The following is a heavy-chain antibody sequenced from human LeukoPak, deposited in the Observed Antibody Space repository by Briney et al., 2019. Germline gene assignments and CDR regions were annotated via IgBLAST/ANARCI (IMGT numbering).Heavy chain of an antibody. V-gene: IGHV4-34*01. CDR3: ARDLGGHDFWSGYYTGEYYFDY. J-gene: IGHJ4*02. D-gene: IGHD3-3*01. CDR2: INHSGST. Sequence: SETLSLTCAVYGGSFSGYYWSWIRQPPGKGLEWIGEINHSGSTNYNPSLKSRVTMSVDTSKNQFSLKLSSVTAADTAVYYCARDLGGHDFWSGYYTGEYYFDYWGQGTLVTVSP. CDR1: GGSFSGYY.